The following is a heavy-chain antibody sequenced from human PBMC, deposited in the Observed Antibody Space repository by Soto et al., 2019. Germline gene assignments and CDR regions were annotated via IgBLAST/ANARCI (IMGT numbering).Heavy chain of an antibody. CDR3: ARDLGGYCSGGSCYGDQYYFDY. V-gene: IGHV4-30-4*01. CDR2: IYYSGST. CDR1: GGSISSGDYY. Sequence: SETLSLTCTVSGGSISSGDYYWSWIRQPPGKGLEWIGYIYYSGSTYYNPSLKSRVTISVDTSKNQFSLKLSSVTAADTAVYYCARDLGGYCSGGSCYGDQYYFDYWGQGTLVTVSS. D-gene: IGHD2-15*01. J-gene: IGHJ4*02.